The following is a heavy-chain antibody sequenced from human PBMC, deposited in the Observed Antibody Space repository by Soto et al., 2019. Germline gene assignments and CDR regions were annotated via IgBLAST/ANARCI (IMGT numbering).Heavy chain of an antibody. CDR3: ARGLSYIVVVDYYYYMDV. CDR1: GGSFSGYY. D-gene: IGHD2-2*01. V-gene: IGHV4-34*01. Sequence: SETLSLTCAVYGGSFSGYYWSWIRQPPGKGLEWIGEINHSGSTNYNPSLKSRVTISVDTSKNQFSLKLSSVTAADTAVYYCARGLSYIVVVDYYYYMDVWGKGTTVTVSS. CDR2: INHSGST. J-gene: IGHJ6*03.